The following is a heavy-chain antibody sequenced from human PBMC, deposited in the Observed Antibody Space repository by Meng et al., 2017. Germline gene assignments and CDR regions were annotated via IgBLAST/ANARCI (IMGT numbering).Heavy chain of an antibody. Sequence: QVQLRQWGAGLLKPSETLSLTCAVYGGSFSGYYWSWIRQPPGKGLEWIGEINHSGSTNYNPSLKSRVTISVDTSKNQFSLKLSSVTAADTAVYYCAADPLRGYSYLGYWGQGTLVTVSS. CDR1: GGSFSGYY. J-gene: IGHJ4*02. D-gene: IGHD5-18*01. CDR3: AADPLRGYSYLGY. V-gene: IGHV4-34*01. CDR2: INHSGST.